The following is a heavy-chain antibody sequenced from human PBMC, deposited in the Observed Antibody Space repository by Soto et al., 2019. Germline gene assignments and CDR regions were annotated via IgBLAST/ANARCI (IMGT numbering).Heavy chain of an antibody. D-gene: IGHD3-3*01. CDR3: VRASPITDYDFWSGYYIRAFDI. J-gene: IGHJ3*02. CDR1: GGSVSSGSYY. CDR2: IYYSGST. Sequence: SETLSLTCTVSGGSVSSGSYYWSWIRQPPGKGLEWIGYIYYSGSTNYNPSLKSRVTISVDTSKNQFSLKLSSVTAADTAVYYCVRASPITDYDFWSGYYIRAFDIWGQGTMVTVSS. V-gene: IGHV4-61*01.